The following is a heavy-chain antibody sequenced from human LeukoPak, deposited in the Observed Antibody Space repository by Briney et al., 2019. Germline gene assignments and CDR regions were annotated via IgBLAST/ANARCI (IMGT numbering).Heavy chain of an antibody. J-gene: IGHJ2*01. D-gene: IGHD3-10*01. CDR2: LSGSGDNT. V-gene: IGHV3-23*01. CDR1: GFTFSNYA. CDR3: ARPASRGVGRYFDL. Sequence: GGSLRLSCAASGFTFSNYAMSWVRQAPGKGVEGVSALSGSGDNTYYADSGKGRFTISRDNSKNTLYLQMNSLRAEDTALYYCARPASRGVGRYFDLWGRGSLVTVSS.